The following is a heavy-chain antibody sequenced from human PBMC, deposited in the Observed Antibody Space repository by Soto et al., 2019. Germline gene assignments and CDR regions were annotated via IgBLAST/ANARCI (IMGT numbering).Heavy chain of an antibody. D-gene: IGHD2-2*01. V-gene: IGHV1-18*01. CDR3: SRVVPGAEAWFGP. J-gene: IGHJ5*02. Sequence: QVQLVQSGGEVKRPGASVKVSCKTSGYTFSNYGITWVRQAPGQPLEWLGWISLYSDGTNYAQKFQGRVSMTTDTSTSTASMELRRLRSDDTAVYYCSRVVPGAEAWFGPWGQGTLVTDSS. CDR2: ISLYSDGT. CDR1: GYTFSNYG.